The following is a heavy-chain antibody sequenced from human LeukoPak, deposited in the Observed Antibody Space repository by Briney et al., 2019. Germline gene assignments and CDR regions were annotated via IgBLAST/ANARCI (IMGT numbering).Heavy chain of an antibody. D-gene: IGHD5-24*01. V-gene: IGHV3-21*01. CDR2: ISSSSSYI. CDR1: GFTFSSYN. Sequence: GGSLRLSCAASGFTFSSYNMNWVRQAPGKGLEWVSSISSSSSYIYYADSVKGRFTISRDNAKNSLYLQMNSLRAEDTAVYYCARGPQGYNSFFDYWGQGTLVTVSS. J-gene: IGHJ4*02. CDR3: ARGPQGYNSFFDY.